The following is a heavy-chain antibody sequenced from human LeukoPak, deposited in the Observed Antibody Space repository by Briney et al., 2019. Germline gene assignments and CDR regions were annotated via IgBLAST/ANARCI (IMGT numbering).Heavy chain of an antibody. CDR2: ISGSGGST. CDR3: AKVRNPGIAAAGHFDY. D-gene: IGHD6-13*01. V-gene: IGHV3-23*01. CDR1: GFTFSSYA. Sequence: GGSLRLSCAASGFTFSSYAMSWVRQAPGKGLEWVSAISGSGGSTYYADSVKGRFTISRDNSKNTLYLQMNSLRAEDAAVYYSAKVRNPGIAAAGHFDYWGQGTLVTVSS. J-gene: IGHJ4*02.